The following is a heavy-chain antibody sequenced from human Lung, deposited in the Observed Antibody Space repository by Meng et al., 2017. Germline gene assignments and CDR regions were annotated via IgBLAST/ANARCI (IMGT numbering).Heavy chain of an antibody. CDR2: INHSGST. D-gene: IGHD4-11*01. J-gene: IGHJ4*02. V-gene: IGHV4-34*01. CDR3: ARGPTTMAHDFDY. CDR1: GGSFSDYY. Sequence: QADLMQCGAGLLKPAETLSLTCVVAGGSFSDYYWSWIRQPPGKGLEWIGEINHSGSTNYNPSLESRATISVDTSQNNLSLKLSSVTAADSAVYYCARGPTTMAHDFDYWGQGTLVTVSS.